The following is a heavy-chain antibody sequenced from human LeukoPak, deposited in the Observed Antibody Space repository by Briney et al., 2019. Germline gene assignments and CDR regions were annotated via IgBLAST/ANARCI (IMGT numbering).Heavy chain of an antibody. Sequence: GGSPRLSCEASGFTFRDYSMAWVRQVPGGGLEWVSAIARDDYTVYPDPLKGRFTISRDNSRSTLYLQMNTLRAEDTAVYYCVKERDRGTDVADDFDLWGQGTLVTVSS. D-gene: IGHD6-19*01. V-gene: IGHV3-23*01. CDR2: IARDDYT. J-gene: IGHJ4*02. CDR1: GFTFRDYS. CDR3: VKERDRGTDVADDFDL.